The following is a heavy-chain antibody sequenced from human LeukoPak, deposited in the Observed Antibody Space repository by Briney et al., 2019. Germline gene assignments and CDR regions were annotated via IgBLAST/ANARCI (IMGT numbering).Heavy chain of an antibody. V-gene: IGHV3-30*18. J-gene: IGHJ5*02. D-gene: IGHD2-2*01. Sequence: PGRSLRLSCAASGFTFSSYGMHWVRQAPGKGLEWVAVISYDGSNKYYADSVKGRFTISRDNSKNTLYLQMNSLRAEDTAVYYCAKGARYCSSTSCPNWFDPWGQGTLVTVSS. CDR1: GFTFSSYG. CDR2: ISYDGSNK. CDR3: AKGARYCSSTSCPNWFDP.